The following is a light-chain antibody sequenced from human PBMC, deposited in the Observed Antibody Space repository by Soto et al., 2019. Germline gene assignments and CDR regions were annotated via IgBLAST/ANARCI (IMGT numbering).Light chain of an antibody. CDR2: DVT. CDR3: CSYAGNYTGV. Sequence: QSALTQPRSVSGSPGQSVTISCTGTSSDVGGYNFVSWYQQHPGKAPKVIIYDVTKWPSGVPDRFSGSKSGNTASLTISGLQAEDEADYYCCSYAGNYTGVFGGGTKLTVL. V-gene: IGLV2-11*01. CDR1: SSDVGGYNF. J-gene: IGLJ2*01.